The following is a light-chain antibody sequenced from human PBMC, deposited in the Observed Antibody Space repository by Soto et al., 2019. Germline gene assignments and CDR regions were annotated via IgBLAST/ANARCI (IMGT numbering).Light chain of an antibody. V-gene: IGKV1-5*03. CDR1: QTIGAF. Sequence: QMPQSPSTLSASVGERVTITCRASQTIGAFLAWYQLKPGKAPNLLISKASNLQDGVPSRFSGSGSGTEFTLTITSLQPDDFATYYCQHYNSWAFGQGTKVEIK. CDR2: KAS. J-gene: IGKJ1*01. CDR3: QHYNSWA.